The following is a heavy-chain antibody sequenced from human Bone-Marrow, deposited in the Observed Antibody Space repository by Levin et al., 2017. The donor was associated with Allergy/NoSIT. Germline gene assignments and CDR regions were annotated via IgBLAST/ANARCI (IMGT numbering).Heavy chain of an antibody. CDR2: ISGSGDNT. D-gene: IGHD4-11*01. CDR3: AKDVASVDYYSDYPEGHFDS. V-gene: IGHV3-23*01. Sequence: HPGGSLRLSCEASGFTFGSFGMGWVRQAPGKGLEWLSSISGSGDNTYYADSVKGRFTISRDNSKNTVYLQLNNLRVEDTALYYCAKDVASVDYYSDYPEGHFDSWGQGTLVTVSS. CDR1: GFTFGSFG. J-gene: IGHJ4*02.